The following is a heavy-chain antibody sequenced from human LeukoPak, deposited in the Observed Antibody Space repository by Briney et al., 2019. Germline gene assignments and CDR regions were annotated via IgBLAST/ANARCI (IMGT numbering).Heavy chain of an antibody. CDR2: ISGGGGTT. CDR3: AKDQDPHSYGSGSYAPFDY. D-gene: IGHD3-10*01. CDR1: GFTFSSYA. Sequence: GGSLRLSCAASGFTFSSYAMSWVRQAPGKGQEWVSDISGGGGTTYYADSVKGRFTISRDNSKNTLYLQINSLRADDTAVYYCAKDQDPHSYGSGSYAPFDYWGQGTLVTVSS. V-gene: IGHV3-23*01. J-gene: IGHJ4*02.